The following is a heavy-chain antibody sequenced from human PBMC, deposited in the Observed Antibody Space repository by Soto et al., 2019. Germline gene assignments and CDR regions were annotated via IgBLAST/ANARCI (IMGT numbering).Heavy chain of an antibody. CDR3: LLYGDPVAFDI. CDR2: ISRSGRGSA. J-gene: IGHJ3*02. CDR1: GFTFNSYV. Sequence: GGSLRLSCAASGFTFNSYVMTWVRQAQGEGLEWVSSISRSGRGSAYYADSVKGRFTISRDNSENTLFLQMNNLRDEDTALYYCLLYGDPVAFDIWGQGTMVTVSS. V-gene: IGHV3-23*01. D-gene: IGHD4-17*01.